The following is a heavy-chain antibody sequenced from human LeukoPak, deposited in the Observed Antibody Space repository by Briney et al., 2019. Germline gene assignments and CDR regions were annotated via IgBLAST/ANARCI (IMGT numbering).Heavy chain of an antibody. J-gene: IGHJ4*02. D-gene: IGHD3-16*01. CDR1: GFTVSSSNY. V-gene: IGHV3-66*01. CDR3: AREISRFGI. Sequence: GGSLRLSCAASGFTVSSSNYMNWVRQAPGKGLEWVSGIYTGGTTYYTDSVKGRFTVSRDNPNNTLYLQMHSLRAEDTAVYYCAREISRFGIWGQGTLVTVSP. CDR2: IYTGGTT.